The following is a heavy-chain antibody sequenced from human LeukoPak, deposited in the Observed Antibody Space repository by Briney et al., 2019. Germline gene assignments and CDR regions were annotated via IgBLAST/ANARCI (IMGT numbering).Heavy chain of an antibody. V-gene: IGHV3-30*18. Sequence: GGSLRLSCAASGFTFSSYGMHWVRQAPGKGLEWVAVISYDGSNKYYADSVKGRFTISRDNSKNTLHLQMNSLRAEDTAVYYCAKATWQYPVSWGQGTLVTVSS. CDR1: GFTFSSYG. D-gene: IGHD2-2*01. CDR3: AKATWQYPVS. CDR2: ISYDGSNK. J-gene: IGHJ5*02.